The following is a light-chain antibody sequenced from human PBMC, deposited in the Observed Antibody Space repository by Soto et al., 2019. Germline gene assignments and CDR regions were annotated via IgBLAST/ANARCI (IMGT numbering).Light chain of an antibody. CDR3: QQYNSFSWT. CDR1: QSISSW. J-gene: IGKJ1*01. Sequence: DIQMTQSPSDLSASVGDRFTITSRASQSISSWLAWYQQKPGKAPKLLIYDASSLESGVPSRFSGSGSGTEFTLTISSLQPDDFAAYYCQQYNSFSWTFGQGTKVDI. CDR2: DAS. V-gene: IGKV1-5*01.